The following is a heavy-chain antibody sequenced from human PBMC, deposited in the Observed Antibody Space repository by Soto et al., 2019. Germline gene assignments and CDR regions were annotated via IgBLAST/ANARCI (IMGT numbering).Heavy chain of an antibody. CDR1: DGSISSGGYY. J-gene: IGHJ4*02. D-gene: IGHD5-18*01. Sequence: QVQLQESGPGLVKPSQTLSLTCTVSDGSISSGGYYWSWIRQHPGKGLEWIGYIYYSGSTYYNPSLKSRVTISVDTSKNQFSLKLSSVTAADTAVYYCARDSAMVTGGFDYWGQGTLVTVSS. V-gene: IGHV4-31*03. CDR3: ARDSAMVTGGFDY. CDR2: IYYSGST.